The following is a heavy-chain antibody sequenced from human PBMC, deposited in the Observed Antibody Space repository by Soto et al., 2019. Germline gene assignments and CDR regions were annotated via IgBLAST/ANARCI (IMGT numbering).Heavy chain of an antibody. CDR1: GFTISNYG. CDR2: ISYDGTIT. V-gene: IGHV3-30-3*01. D-gene: IGHD2-2*01. J-gene: IGHJ6*02. Sequence: PGGSLRLSCAASGFTISNYGMHWVRQAPGKGLEWVAVISYDGTITYYADSVKGRFTISRDNSKNTLYLQMNSLRTEDTAVYYWATTRVGPCSSSICFSGIFAVMDVWGQGTTITVPS. CDR3: ATTRVGPCSSSICFSGIFAVMDV.